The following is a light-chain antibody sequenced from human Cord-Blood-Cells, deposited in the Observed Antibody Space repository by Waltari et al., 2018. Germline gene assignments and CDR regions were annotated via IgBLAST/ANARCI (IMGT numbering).Light chain of an antibody. J-gene: IGLJ3*02. CDR2: GKN. Sequence: SSELTQDPAVSVALGQTVRITCQGDSLRSYYASWYQQKPGQAPVLVIYGKNNRPSGIPYRFSGSSSGNTASLTITGAQAEDEADYYCNSRDSSGNHWVFGGWTKLTVL. CDR3: NSRDSSGNHWV. V-gene: IGLV3-19*01. CDR1: SLRSYY.